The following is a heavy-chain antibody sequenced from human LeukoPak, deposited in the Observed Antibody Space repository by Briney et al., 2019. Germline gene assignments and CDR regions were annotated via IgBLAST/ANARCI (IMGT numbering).Heavy chain of an antibody. V-gene: IGHV1-8*01. J-gene: IGHJ4*02. CDR3: ARGLGVPGGYPDLRF. Sequence: GASVKVSCKASGYTFTSYDINWVRQATGEGLEWMGWMNPNSGNTGYAQKFQGRVTMTRDTTISTAYMELSSLRSEDTAVYYCARGLGVPGGYPDLRFWGQGTLVTVSS. CDR2: MNPNSGNT. CDR1: GYTFTSYD. D-gene: IGHD2-2*01.